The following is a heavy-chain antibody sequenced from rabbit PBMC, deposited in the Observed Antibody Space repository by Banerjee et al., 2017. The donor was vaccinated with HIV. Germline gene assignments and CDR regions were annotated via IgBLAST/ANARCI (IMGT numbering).Heavy chain of an antibody. CDR3: ARDRDTGSVYYFDL. CDR2: IDAGSSGST. V-gene: IGHV1S40*01. Sequence: QSLEESGGDLVKPGASLTLTCTASGFSFSSYYYMYWVRQAPGKGLDWIGCIDAGSSGSTWYASWAKGRFTITKTSSTTVTLQMTSLTAADTATYFCARDRDTGSVYYFDLWGPGTLVTVS. D-gene: IGHD8-1*01. CDR1: GFSFSSYYY. J-gene: IGHJ4*01.